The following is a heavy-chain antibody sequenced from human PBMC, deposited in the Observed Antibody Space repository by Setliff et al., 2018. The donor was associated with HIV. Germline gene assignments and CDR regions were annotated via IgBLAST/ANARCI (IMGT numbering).Heavy chain of an antibody. CDR2: IYTSGST. Sequence: SETLSLTCSVSGASITSHNWSWIRQAAGKGLEWIGRIYTSGSTNYNPSLKSRVTMSIDTSKKQFSLKLASVPAADTAIYYCARQVGSQYSYWAYYFDSWGQGALVTVSS. D-gene: IGHD5-18*01. J-gene: IGHJ4*02. CDR3: ARQVGSQYSYWAYYFDS. V-gene: IGHV4-4*07. CDR1: GASITSHN.